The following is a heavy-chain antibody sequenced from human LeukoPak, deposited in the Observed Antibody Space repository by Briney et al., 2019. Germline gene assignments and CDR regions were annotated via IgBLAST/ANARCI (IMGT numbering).Heavy chain of an antibody. V-gene: IGHV3-23*01. D-gene: IGHD3-22*01. CDR1: GFTFSSYA. CDR3: AKGYDHYDDGGYYSRPDAFDL. CDR2: ISGSGGGT. J-gene: IGHJ3*01. Sequence: GGSLRLSCAASGFTFSSYAMSWVRQVPGKGLELVSAISGSGGGTFYTDSVKGRFTISRDNSKNTLLLQMNSLRAADTAIYYCAKGYDHYDDGGYYSRPDAFDLWGQGTMVTVSS.